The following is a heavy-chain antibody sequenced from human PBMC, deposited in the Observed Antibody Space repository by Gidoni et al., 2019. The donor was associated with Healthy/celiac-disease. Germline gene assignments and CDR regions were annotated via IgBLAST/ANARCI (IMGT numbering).Heavy chain of an antibody. V-gene: IGHV3-21*01. Sequence: EVQLVESGGGLVKPGGSLSLSCAASGFAFSSNSMNWVRQAPGKGLEWVSSISSSSSYIYYADSGKGRFTISRDNAKNSLYLQMNSLRAEDTAVYYCARDGRAWEWLLHNWFDPWGQGTLVTVSS. J-gene: IGHJ5*02. CDR1: GFAFSSNS. CDR2: ISSSSSYI. CDR3: ARDGRAWEWLLHNWFDP. D-gene: IGHD3-3*01.